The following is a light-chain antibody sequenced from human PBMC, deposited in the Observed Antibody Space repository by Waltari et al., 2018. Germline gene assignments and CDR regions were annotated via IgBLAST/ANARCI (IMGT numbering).Light chain of an antibody. CDR3: QQRSGWPPAIT. J-gene: IGKJ5*01. V-gene: IGKV3-11*01. Sequence: EIVLTQSPVTLSLSRGERAPLPCRATQSVRGYLAWFRQKPGQAPRLLIYDVSKRATGITDRISGSGSETDFTLTISSLEPDDFGVYYCQQRSGWPPAITFGQGTRLEIK. CDR1: QSVRGY. CDR2: DVS.